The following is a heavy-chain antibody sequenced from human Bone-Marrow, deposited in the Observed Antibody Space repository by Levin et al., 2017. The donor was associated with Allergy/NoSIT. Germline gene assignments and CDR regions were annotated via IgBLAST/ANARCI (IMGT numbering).Heavy chain of an antibody. V-gene: IGHV3-15*01. CDR1: GFTFSNAW. J-gene: IGHJ6*02. CDR3: TSIVPATYYYGMDV. D-gene: IGHD2-2*01. CDR2: IKSKTDGGTT. Sequence: GGSLRLSCAASGFTFSNAWMSWVRQAPGKGLEWVGRIKSKTDGGTTDYAAPVKGRFTISRDDSKNTLYLQMNSLKTEDTAVYYCTSIVPATYYYGMDVWGQGTTVTVSS.